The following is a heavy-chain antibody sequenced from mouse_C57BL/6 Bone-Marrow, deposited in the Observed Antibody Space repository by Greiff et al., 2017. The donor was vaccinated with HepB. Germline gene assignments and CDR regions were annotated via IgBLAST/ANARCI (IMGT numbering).Heavy chain of an antibody. D-gene: IGHD2-1*01. CDR3: TTDGNSTWFAY. Sequence: EVQLQQSGAELVRPGASVKLSCTASGFNIKDDYMHWVKQRPEQGLEWIGWIDPENGDTEYASKSQGKATITADTSSNTAYLQLSSLTSEDTAVYYCTTDGNSTWFAYWGQGTLVTVSA. CDR1: GFNIKDDY. J-gene: IGHJ3*01. CDR2: IDPENGDT. V-gene: IGHV14-4*01.